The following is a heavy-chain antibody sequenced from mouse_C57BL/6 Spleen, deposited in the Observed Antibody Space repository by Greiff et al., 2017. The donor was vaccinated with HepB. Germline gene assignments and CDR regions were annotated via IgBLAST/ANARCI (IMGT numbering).Heavy chain of an antibody. Sequence: VQLQQSGAELAKPGASVKLSCKASGYTFTSYWMHWVKQRPGQGLEWIGYINPSSGYTKYNQKFKDKATLTADKSSSTDYMQLSSLTYEDSAVYYCARSPFITTVGAERSFDYWGQGTTLTVSS. CDR3: ARSPFITTVGAERSFDY. CDR2: INPSSGYT. V-gene: IGHV1-7*01. CDR1: GYTFTSYW. J-gene: IGHJ2*01. D-gene: IGHD1-1*01.